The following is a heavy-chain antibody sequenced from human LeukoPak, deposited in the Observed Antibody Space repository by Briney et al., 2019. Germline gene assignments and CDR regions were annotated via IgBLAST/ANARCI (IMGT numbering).Heavy chain of an antibody. Sequence: ASVKVSCKASGYTFTSYAMHWVRQAPGQRLEWMGWINAGNGNTKYSQKFQGRVTITRDTSASTAYMELSSLRSEDTAVYYCARVTVLGETYYYYMDVWGKGTTVTVSS. V-gene: IGHV1-3*01. J-gene: IGHJ6*03. CDR1: GYTFTSYA. CDR2: INAGNGNT. CDR3: ARVTVLGETYYYYMDV. D-gene: IGHD3-10*01.